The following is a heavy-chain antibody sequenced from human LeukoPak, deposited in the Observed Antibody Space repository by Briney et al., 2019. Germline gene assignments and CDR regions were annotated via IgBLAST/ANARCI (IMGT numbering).Heavy chain of an antibody. CDR1: GYTATTYH. CDR3: ARGGRGNFDY. J-gene: IGHJ4*02. D-gene: IGHD3-10*01. Sequence: ASVKVSCKASGYTATTYHINWVRQAPGQGLEWMGRINAYNGNTNYEQKLQGRVIMTTDTSTSTVYMELRSLRSDDAAVYYCARGGRGNFDYWGRGTLVTVSS. V-gene: IGHV1-18*01. CDR2: INAYNGNT.